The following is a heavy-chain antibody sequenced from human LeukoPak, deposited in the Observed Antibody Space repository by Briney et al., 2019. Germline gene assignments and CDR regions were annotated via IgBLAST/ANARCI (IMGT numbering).Heavy chain of an antibody. D-gene: IGHD2-2*01. CDR2: INHSGST. J-gene: IGHJ5*02. Sequence: GSLRLSCAASGFTFSSYWMSWIRQPPGKGLEWIGEINHSGSTNYNPSLKSRVTISVDTSKNQFSLKLSSVTAADTAVYYCARRRRYCSSTSCSKAWFDPWGQGTLVTVSS. CDR1: GFTFSSYW. CDR3: ARRRRYCSSTSCSKAWFDP. V-gene: IGHV4-34*01.